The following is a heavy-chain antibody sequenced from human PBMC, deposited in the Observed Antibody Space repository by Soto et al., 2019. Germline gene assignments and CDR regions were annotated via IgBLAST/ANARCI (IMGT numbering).Heavy chain of an antibody. D-gene: IGHD2-15*01. J-gene: IGHJ6*02. CDR1: GGTFSSYA. V-gene: IGHV1-69*12. CDR3: ARDNFSGGSCYSAPQYYYCGMDV. CDR2: IIPIFGTA. Sequence: QVQLVQSGAEVKKPGSSVKVSCKASGGTFSSYAISWVRQAPGQGLEWMGGIIPIFGTANYAQKFQGRVTITADESTSTAYMELSSLSSEDTAVYYCARDNFSGGSCYSAPQYYYCGMDVWGQGTTVTVSS.